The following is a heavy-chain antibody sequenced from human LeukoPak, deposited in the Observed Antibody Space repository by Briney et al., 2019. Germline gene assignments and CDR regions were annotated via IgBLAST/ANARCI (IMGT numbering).Heavy chain of an antibody. J-gene: IGHJ4*02. Sequence: PGGSLRLSCAASGFTFSSYEMNWVRQAPGKGLEWVSYISSSGSTIYYADSVKGRFTISRDNAKNSLYLQMNSLRAEDTAVYYCARGATVTTGDYWGQGTLVTVSS. CDR2: ISSSGSTI. CDR3: ARGATVTTGDY. D-gene: IGHD4-17*01. CDR1: GFTFSSYE. V-gene: IGHV3-48*03.